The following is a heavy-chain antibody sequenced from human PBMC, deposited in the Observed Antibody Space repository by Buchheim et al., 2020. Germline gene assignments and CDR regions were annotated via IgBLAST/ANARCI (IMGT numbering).Heavy chain of an antibody. CDR2: INHSGST. CDR3: ARGPRLAAYYYYGMDV. D-gene: IGHD6-25*01. CDR1: GGSFSGYY. V-gene: IGHV4-34*01. J-gene: IGHJ6*02. Sequence: QVQLQQWGAGLLKPSETLSLTCAVYGGSFSGYYWSWIHQPPGKGLEWIWEINHSGSTNYNPSLKSRVTISVDTSKNQFSLKLSSAAAADTAVYYCARGPRLAAYYYYGMDVWGQGT.